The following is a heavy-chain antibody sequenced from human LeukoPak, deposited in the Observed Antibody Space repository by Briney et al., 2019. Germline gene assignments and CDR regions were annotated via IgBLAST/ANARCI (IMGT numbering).Heavy chain of an antibody. J-gene: IGHJ6*03. CDR3: ASKRDYSRYYYYYYMDV. CDR2: IRYDGSNK. Sequence: PGGSLRLSCAASGFTFSSYGMHWVRQAPGKGLEWVAFIRYDGSNKYYADSVKGRFTISRDNSKNTLYLQMNSLRAEDTAVYYCASKRDYSRYYYYYYMDVWGKGTTVTVSS. D-gene: IGHD4-11*01. CDR1: GFTFSSYG. V-gene: IGHV3-30*02.